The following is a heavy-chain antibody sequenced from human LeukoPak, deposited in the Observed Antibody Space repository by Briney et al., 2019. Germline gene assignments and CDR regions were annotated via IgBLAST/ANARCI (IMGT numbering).Heavy chain of an antibody. V-gene: IGHV3-48*01. CDR1: GFTFSSYS. Sequence: GGSLRLSCAASGFTFSSYSMNWVRQAPEKGLEWVSYISSSSSTIYYADSVKGRFTISRDNAKNSLYLQMNSLRAEDTAVYYCARGGDDYVWGSYPLNDYWAREPWSPSPQ. CDR2: ISSSSSTI. D-gene: IGHD3-16*02. CDR3: ARGGDDYVWGSYPLNDY. J-gene: IGHJ4*02.